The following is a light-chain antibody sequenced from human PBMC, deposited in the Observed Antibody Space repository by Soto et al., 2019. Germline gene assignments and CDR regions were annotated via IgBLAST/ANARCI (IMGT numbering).Light chain of an antibody. Sequence: QSALTQARSVAGCPGQSDTISCTGTSSDVGGSDYVSWFQHYPGKGPKLLIYDVTRRPSGVPDRFSGSKSGNTASLTISGLQVEDEADYYCCSHAGSYTFRVFGTGTKVTVL. J-gene: IGLJ1*01. CDR2: DVT. V-gene: IGLV2-11*01. CDR1: SSDVGGSDY. CDR3: CSHAGSYTFRV.